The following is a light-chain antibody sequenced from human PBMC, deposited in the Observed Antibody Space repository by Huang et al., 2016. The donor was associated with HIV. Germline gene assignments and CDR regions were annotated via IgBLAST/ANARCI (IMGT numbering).Light chain of an antibody. V-gene: IGKV1-39*01. CDR3: QQTYITPLT. Sequence: DIQMTQSPSSLSASVGDRVTITCRASQSISSYLNWYQQKPGTAPKVLIYAATSLQSGVPSRFSGSGAGTDFTLTINNQQPEDSATYYCQQTYITPLTFGQGTKLEIK. CDR2: AAT. J-gene: IGKJ2*01. CDR1: QSISSY.